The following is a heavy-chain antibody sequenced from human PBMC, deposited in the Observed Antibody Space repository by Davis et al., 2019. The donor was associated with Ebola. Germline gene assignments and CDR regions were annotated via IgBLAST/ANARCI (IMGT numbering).Heavy chain of an antibody. V-gene: IGHV3-30*18. J-gene: IGHJ6*04. CDR1: GFTFSSYG. CDR3: ANPPSSGWGMDV. CDR2: ISYDGSNK. Sequence: PGGSLRLSCAASGFTFSSYGMHWVRQAPGKGLEWVAVISYDGSNKYYADSVKGRFTISRDNSKNTLYLQMNSLRAEDTAVYYCANPPSSGWGMDVWGKGTTVTVSS. D-gene: IGHD6-19*01.